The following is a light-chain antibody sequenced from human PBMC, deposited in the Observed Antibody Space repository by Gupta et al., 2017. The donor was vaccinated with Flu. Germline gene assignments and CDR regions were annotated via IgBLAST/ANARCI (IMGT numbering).Light chain of an antibody. CDR3: QQEGSSPVT. J-gene: IGKJ2*01. V-gene: IGKV3-20*01. CDR1: TTVRSSN. CDR2: GAS. Sequence: GPLYCSPGERATVSCRASTTVRSSNLAWYQQKPGQAPRLLIYGASSRASGTPDRFSGSGSGTEFTLTIYRLEPEDFAVYYCQQEGSSPVTFGQGTKVEIK.